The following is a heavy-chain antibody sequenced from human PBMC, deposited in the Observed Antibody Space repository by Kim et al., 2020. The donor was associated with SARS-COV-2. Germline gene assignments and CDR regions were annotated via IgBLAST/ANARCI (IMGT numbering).Heavy chain of an antibody. V-gene: IGHV3-9*01. CDR3: AKDMDSSSFAAFDI. Sequence: ADSGKGRLTSSRDNAKNSLYLQMNGLSAEDTALYYCAKDMDSSSFAAFDIWGQGTMVIVSS. D-gene: IGHD6-13*01. J-gene: IGHJ3*02.